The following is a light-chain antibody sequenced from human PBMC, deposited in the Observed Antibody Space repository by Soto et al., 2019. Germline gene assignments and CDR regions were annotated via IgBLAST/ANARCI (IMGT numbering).Light chain of an antibody. Sequence: DIQLTQSPSFLSVSVGDRVTITCRASQGISSRLAWYQQNPGKAPKLLIYAASTLQSGVPSRFSGSGSGTEFTLTISSLQPEDFATYYCQQVNSYPLTFGPGTKVDIK. CDR1: QGISSR. CDR3: QQVNSYPLT. CDR2: AAS. V-gene: IGKV1-9*01. J-gene: IGKJ3*01.